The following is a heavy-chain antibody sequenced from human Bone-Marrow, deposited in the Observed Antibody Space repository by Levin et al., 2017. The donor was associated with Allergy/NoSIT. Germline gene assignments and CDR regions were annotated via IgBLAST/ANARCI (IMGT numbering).Heavy chain of an antibody. Sequence: GGSLRLSCAASGFTFSSYGMHWVRQAPGKGLEWVAVISYDGSNKYYADSVKGRFTISRDNSKNTLYLQMNSLRAEDTAVYYCANPGSFWSGYHHYYYGMDVWGQGTTVTVSS. J-gene: IGHJ6*02. CDR1: GFTFSSYG. V-gene: IGHV3-30*18. CDR3: ANPGSFWSGYHHYYYGMDV. CDR2: ISYDGSNK. D-gene: IGHD3-3*01.